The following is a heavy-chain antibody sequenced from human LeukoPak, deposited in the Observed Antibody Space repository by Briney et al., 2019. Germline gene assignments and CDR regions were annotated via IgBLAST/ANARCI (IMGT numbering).Heavy chain of an antibody. CDR3: ARWRRRHYYDSSGYYGMDV. J-gene: IGHJ6*02. CDR2: IKDDGSEE. Sequence: GGSLRLSCAASGFNFNNYWMSWLRQAPGKGLEWVANIKDDGSEEYYVDSVKGRFTIVRDNAYNSLYLQMNSLRAEDTAVYYCARWRRRHYYDSSGYYGMDVWGQGTTVTVSS. D-gene: IGHD3-22*01. V-gene: IGHV3-7*01. CDR1: GFNFNNYW.